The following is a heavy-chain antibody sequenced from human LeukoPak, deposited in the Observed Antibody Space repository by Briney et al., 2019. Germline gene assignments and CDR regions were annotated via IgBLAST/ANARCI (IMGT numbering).Heavy chain of an antibody. CDR1: GGTFSNFG. V-gene: IGHV1-69*13. CDR3: ARDPLAASAPGYFDY. J-gene: IGHJ4*02. CDR2: IIPIFTTT. D-gene: IGHD6-13*01. Sequence: SVTVSCKASGGTFSNFGISWVRQAPGQGLEWMGGIIPIFTTTNYAQKFRGRVTITAHESTSTAYLELSSLTSEDTAVHYCARDPLAASAPGYFDYWGQGTLVTVSA.